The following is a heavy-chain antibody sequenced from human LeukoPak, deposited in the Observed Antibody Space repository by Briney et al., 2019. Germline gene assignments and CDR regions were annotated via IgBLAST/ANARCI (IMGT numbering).Heavy chain of an antibody. CDR3: ARDSEGGWFDP. Sequence: PSETLSLTCTVSGGSISSGGYYWSWIRQHPGKGLEWIGYIYYSGSTYYNPSLKSRVTMSVDTSKNQFSLKLSSVTAADTAVYYCARDSEGGWFDPWGQGTLVTVFS. J-gene: IGHJ5*02. V-gene: IGHV4-31*03. CDR2: IYYSGST. D-gene: IGHD3-16*01. CDR1: GGSISSGGYY.